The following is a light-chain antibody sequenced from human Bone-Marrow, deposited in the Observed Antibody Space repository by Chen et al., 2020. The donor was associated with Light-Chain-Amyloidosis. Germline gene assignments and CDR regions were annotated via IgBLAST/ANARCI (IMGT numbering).Light chain of an antibody. Sequence: DIQMTQSPSSLSASVGDRVTITCQASQDISRFLNWYQQKPGKAPNLLIYDVYKLETGVPPRFSGSGSGKHFTLTITSLQPEDIATHYCQQYDHFLSFGGGTKVEVK. J-gene: IGKJ4*01. V-gene: IGKV1-33*01. CDR3: QQYDHFLS. CDR1: QDISRF. CDR2: DVY.